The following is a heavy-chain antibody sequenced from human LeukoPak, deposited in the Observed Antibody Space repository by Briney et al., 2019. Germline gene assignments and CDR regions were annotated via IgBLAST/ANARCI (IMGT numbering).Heavy chain of an antibody. CDR2: TCGSGGNT. D-gene: IGHD3-10*01. CDR3: AKPYSRSGLTYFDY. V-gene: IGHV3-23*01. CDR1: GFTFKSYG. Sequence: WRSLRLSCAASGFTFKSYGMSWVRHAPGKGLGWVSATCGSGGNTYYSDSVRGAFTLSRDNSKNTLYLQMNSLRAEDTAVYYCAKPYSRSGLTYFDYWGQGTLVTVSS. J-gene: IGHJ4*02.